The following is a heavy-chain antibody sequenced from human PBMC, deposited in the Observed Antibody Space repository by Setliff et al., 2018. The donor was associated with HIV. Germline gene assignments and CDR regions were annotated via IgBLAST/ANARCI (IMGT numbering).Heavy chain of an antibody. CDR1: GYTFTTYA. CDR2: INMYTANP. CDR3: ARDRYGASFES. D-gene: IGHD3-16*02. Sequence: ASVKVSCKASGYTFTTYAINWVRQAPGQGLEWMGWINMYTANPSYAQGFTGRFVFSLHTSVSTAYLQISSLEAEDTALYYCARDRYGASFESWGQGTLVTVSS. J-gene: IGHJ4*02. V-gene: IGHV7-4-1*02.